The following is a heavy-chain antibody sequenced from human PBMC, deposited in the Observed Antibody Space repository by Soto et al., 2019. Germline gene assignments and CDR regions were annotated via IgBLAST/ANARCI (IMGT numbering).Heavy chain of an antibody. Sequence: QVQLVESGGGVVQPGRSLRLSCAASGFTFSSYGMHWVRQAPGKGLEWVAVISYDGSNKYYADSVKGRFTISRDNSKNTLYLQMNSLRAEDTAVYYCAKDLPGSTGVWGQGTTVTVSS. V-gene: IGHV3-30*18. CDR1: GFTFSSYG. J-gene: IGHJ6*02. CDR3: AKDLPGSTGV. CDR2: ISYDGSNK.